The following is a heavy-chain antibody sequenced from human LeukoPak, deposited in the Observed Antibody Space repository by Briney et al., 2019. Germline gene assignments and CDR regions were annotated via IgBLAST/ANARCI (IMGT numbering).Heavy chain of an antibody. V-gene: IGHV1-69*05. CDR1: GGTFSSYA. D-gene: IGHD6-13*01. CDR3: ATQSKYSSSSEIDYYYYYYMDV. Sequence: SVTVSCKASGGTFSSYAISWVRQAPGQGLEWMGGIIPIFGTANYAQKFQGRVTITTDESTSTAYMELSSLRSEDTAVYYCATQSKYSSSSEIDYYYYYYMDVWGKGTTVTVSS. J-gene: IGHJ6*03. CDR2: IIPIFGTA.